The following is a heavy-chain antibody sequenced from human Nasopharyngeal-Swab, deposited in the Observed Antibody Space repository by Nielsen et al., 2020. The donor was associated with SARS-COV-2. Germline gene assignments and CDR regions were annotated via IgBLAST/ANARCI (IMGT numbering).Heavy chain of an antibody. V-gene: IGHV4-59*01. CDR1: GGSISNYY. Sequence: GSLRLSCTVSGGSISNYYWSWIRQPPGKRLEWIGYIYNSGRTTDYNPSLKSRVTISLDTSKNQFSLKLSSVTAADTAVYYCARGGDGGLATFAYWGKGNLVTVSS. CDR3: ARGGDGGLATFAY. D-gene: IGHD2-21*01. J-gene: IGHJ4*02. CDR2: IYNSGRT.